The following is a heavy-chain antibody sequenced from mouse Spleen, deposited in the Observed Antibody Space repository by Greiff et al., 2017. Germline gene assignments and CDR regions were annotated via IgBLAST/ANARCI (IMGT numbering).Heavy chain of an antibody. CDR3: AREEVITTVVDAYAMDY. CDR1: GYAFSSSW. J-gene: IGHJ4*01. V-gene: IGHV1-82*01. CDR2: IYPGDGDT. D-gene: IGHD1-1*01. Sequence: QVQLQQSGPELVKPGASVKISCKASGYAFSSSWMNWVKQRPGKGLEWIGRIYPGDGDTNYNGKFKGKATLTADKSSSTAYMQLSSLTSEDSAVYFCAREEVITTVVDAYAMDYWGQGTSVTVSS.